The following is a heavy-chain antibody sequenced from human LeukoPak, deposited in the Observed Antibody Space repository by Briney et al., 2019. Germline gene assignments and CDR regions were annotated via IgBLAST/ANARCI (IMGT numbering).Heavy chain of an antibody. CDR1: GGSISSYY. V-gene: IGHV4-59*01. CDR3: ARSITGTSFDY. CDR2: TYYSGST. Sequence: SETLSLTCTVSGGSISSYYWSWIRQPPGKGLEWIGYTYYSGSTNYNPSLKSRVTISVDTSKNQFSLKLSSVTAADTAVYYCARSITGTSFDYWGQGTLVTVSS. D-gene: IGHD1-7*01. J-gene: IGHJ4*02.